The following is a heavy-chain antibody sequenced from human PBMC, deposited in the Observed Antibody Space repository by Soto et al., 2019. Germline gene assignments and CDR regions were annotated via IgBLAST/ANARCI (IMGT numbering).Heavy chain of an antibody. CDR1: GFTFSSYG. J-gene: IGHJ6*02. CDR2: ISYDGSNK. D-gene: IGHD2-21*01. CDR3: AKDNGPSEVPYSYYGMDV. V-gene: IGHV3-30*18. Sequence: GGSLRLSCAASGFTFSSYGMHWVRQAPGKGLEWVAVISYDGSNKYYADSVKGRFTISRDNSKNTLYLQMNSLRAEDTAVYYCAKDNGPSEVPYSYYGMDVWGQGTTVTVSS.